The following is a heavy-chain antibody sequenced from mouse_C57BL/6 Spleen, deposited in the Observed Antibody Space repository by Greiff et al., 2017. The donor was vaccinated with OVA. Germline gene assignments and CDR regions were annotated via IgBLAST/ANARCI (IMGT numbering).Heavy chain of an antibody. J-gene: IGHJ1*03. D-gene: IGHD1-1*01. Sequence: QVQLQQPGAELVRPGSSVKLSCKASGYTFTSYWMDWVKQRPGQGLEWIGNIYPSDSETHYNQKFKDKATLTVDKSSSTAYMQLSSLTSEDSAVYYCARVNFYYGSISYWYFDVWGTGTTVTVSS. CDR1: GYTFTSYW. V-gene: IGHV1-61*01. CDR2: IYPSDSET. CDR3: ARVNFYYGSISYWYFDV.